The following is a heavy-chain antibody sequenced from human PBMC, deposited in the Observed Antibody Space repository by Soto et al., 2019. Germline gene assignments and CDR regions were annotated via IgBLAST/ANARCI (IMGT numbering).Heavy chain of an antibody. CDR3: ARTTVTRDAFDI. J-gene: IGHJ3*02. CDR1: GGTFSSYA. V-gene: IGHV1-46*03. D-gene: IGHD4-17*01. CDR2: INPSGGST. Sequence: ASVKVSCKASGGTFSSYAISWVRQAPGQGLEWMGIINPSGGSTSYAQKFQGRVTMTRDTSTSTVYMELSSLRSEDTAVYYCARTTVTRDAFDIWGQGTMVTVSS.